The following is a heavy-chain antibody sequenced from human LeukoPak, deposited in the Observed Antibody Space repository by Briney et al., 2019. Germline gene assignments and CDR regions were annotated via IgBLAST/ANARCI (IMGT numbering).Heavy chain of an antibody. D-gene: IGHD1-26*01. CDR3: ARESLGASRFDS. V-gene: IGHV3-23*01. J-gene: IGHJ4*02. CDR1: GFTFGTYA. Sequence: GGSLRLSCAASGFTFGTYAMGWVRQAPGKGLEWLSGVSGNGDGTYYADSVKGQFTISRDNSKNTLYLQMNSLRAGDTALYFCARESLGASRFDSWGQGTLVTVSS. CDR2: VSGNGDGT.